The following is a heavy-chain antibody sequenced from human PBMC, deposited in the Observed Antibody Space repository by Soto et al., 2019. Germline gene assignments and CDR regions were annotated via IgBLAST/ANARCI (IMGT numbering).Heavy chain of an antibody. V-gene: IGHV2-5*01. CDR3: AHTYYDFWSGYAFDY. CDR2: IYWNDDK. Sequence: SGPTLVNPTQTLTLTCTFSGFSLSTSGVGVGWIRQPPGKALEWLALIYWNDDKRYSPSLKSRLTITKDTSKNQVVLTMTNMDPVDTATYYCAHTYYDFWSGYAFDYWGQGTLVTVSS. CDR1: GFSLSTSGVG. J-gene: IGHJ4*02. D-gene: IGHD3-3*01.